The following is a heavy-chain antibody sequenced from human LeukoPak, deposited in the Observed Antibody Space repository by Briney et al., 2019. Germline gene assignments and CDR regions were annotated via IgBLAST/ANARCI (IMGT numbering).Heavy chain of an antibody. CDR2: INDSGRT. J-gene: IGHJ6*03. CDR3: ARRWNYGRNYYIDV. Sequence: SETLSLTCAVYGGSFSNYYWSWIRQPPGKGLEWIGEINDSGRTNYNPSLMSRVTVPVDTSKNQFSLRLTSVTATDTAVYYCARRWNYGRNYYIDVWGEGATVSVSS. CDR1: GGSFSNYY. D-gene: IGHD1-7*01. V-gene: IGHV4-34*01.